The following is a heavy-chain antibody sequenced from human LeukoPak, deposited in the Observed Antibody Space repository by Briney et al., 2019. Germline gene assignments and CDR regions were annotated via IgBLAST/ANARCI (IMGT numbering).Heavy chain of an antibody. CDR2: ISSSSSYI. V-gene: IGHV3-21*01. J-gene: IGHJ4*02. D-gene: IGHD3-9*01. Sequence: GGSLRLSCAASGFTFSSYSMNWVRQAPGKGLEWVSSISSSSSYIYYADSVKGRFTISRDNAKNPLYLQMNSLRAEDTAVYYCARVTGYYQTFDYWGQGTLVTVSS. CDR3: ARVTGYYQTFDY. CDR1: GFTFSSYS.